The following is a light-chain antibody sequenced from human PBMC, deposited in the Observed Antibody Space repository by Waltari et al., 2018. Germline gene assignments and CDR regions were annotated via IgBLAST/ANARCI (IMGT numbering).Light chain of an antibody. J-gene: IGKJ1*01. CDR1: QSVSSY. V-gene: IGKV3-11*01. Sequence: EIVLTQSPATLSVSPGERATLSCRASQSVSSYLAWYQQKPGQAPRLLIYDASTRATGIPARFSGSGSGTDFTLTISSLEPEDFAVYYCQQRSNWPRTFGQGTKVEIK. CDR2: DAS. CDR3: QQRSNWPRT.